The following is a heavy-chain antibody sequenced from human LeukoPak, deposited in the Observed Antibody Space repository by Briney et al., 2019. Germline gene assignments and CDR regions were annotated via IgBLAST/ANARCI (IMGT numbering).Heavy chain of an antibody. V-gene: IGHV4-39*07. Sequence: PSETLSLTCTVSGGSISSSSYYWGWIRQPPGKGLEWIGSIYYSGSTYYNPSLKSRVTISVDTSKNQFSLKLSSVTAADTAVYYCARVRDSSSWYGGYYFDYWGQGTLVTVSS. CDR2: IYYSGST. J-gene: IGHJ4*02. D-gene: IGHD6-13*01. CDR1: GGSISSSSYY. CDR3: ARVRDSSSWYGGYYFDY.